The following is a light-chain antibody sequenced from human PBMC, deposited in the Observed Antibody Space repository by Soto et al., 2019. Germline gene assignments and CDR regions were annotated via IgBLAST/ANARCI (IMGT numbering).Light chain of an antibody. CDR3: SSYTGSSTL. V-gene: IGLV2-14*01. CDR2: EVS. Sequence: QSVLTQPASVSGSPGQSITISCTGTSSDVGGYNYVSWYQHHPGKAPKLMIYEVSNRPSGVSNRFSGSKSGNTASLTISGLQPEDEADYYCSSYTGSSTLFGGGTKVTVL. J-gene: IGLJ2*01. CDR1: SSDVGGYNY.